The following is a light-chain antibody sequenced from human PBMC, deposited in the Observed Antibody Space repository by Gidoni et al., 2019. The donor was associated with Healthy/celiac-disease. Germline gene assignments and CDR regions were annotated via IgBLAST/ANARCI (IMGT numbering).Light chain of an antibody. J-gene: IGLJ3*02. Sequence: QSALTQPASVSGSPGQSITITCTGTSSDVGGYNYFSWYQQHPGKAPKLMIYEVSNRPAGVSNRFSGSKSGNTASLTISGLQAEDEADYYCSSYTSSSTLVFGGGTKRTVL. V-gene: IGLV2-14*01. CDR2: EVS. CDR1: SSDVGGYNY. CDR3: SSYTSSSTLV.